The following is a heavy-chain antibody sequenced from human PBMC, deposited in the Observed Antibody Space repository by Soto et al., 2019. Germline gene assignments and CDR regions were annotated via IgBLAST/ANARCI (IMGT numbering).Heavy chain of an antibody. Sequence: QVQLQESGPGLVKPSQTLSLTCTVSGGSISSGDYYWSWIRQPPGKGLEWIGYIYYSGSTYYNPSRKSPVTIPVDTSRNQFSPKLSSVTAADTAVYYCARVGGFGATTIAYWGQGTLVTVSS. V-gene: IGHV4-30-4*01. J-gene: IGHJ4*02. CDR3: ARVGGFGATTIAY. CDR1: GGSISSGDYY. CDR2: IYYSGST. D-gene: IGHD3-10*01.